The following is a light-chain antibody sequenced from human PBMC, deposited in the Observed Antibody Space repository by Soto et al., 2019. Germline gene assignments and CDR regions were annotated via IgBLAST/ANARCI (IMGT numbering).Light chain of an antibody. V-gene: IGKV4-1*01. CDR3: QQYYSTPGT. Sequence: DIVMTQSPDSLAVSLGERATINCKSSQSVLYSSNNKNYLAWYQQKPGQPPKLLIYWASTRESGVPDRFSGSGSGTDFTLTISSLKAEDVAVYYCQQYYSTPGTFGQGTKVELK. J-gene: IGKJ1*01. CDR2: WAS. CDR1: QSVLYSSNNKNY.